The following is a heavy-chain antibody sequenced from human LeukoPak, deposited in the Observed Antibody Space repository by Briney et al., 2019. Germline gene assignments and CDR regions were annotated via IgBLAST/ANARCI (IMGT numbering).Heavy chain of an antibody. CDR1: GGSINSYY. CDR3: ARVGWGSGWFAEYFQH. Sequence: SGTLSLTCTVSGGSINSYYWSWIRQPPGKELEWIGYVYGTGSTNYNPSLKSRVAISVDTSKNRFSLKLSSVTAADTAVYYCARVGWGSGWFAEYFQHWGQGTLVSVSS. D-gene: IGHD6-19*01. V-gene: IGHV4-59*01. J-gene: IGHJ1*01. CDR2: VYGTGST.